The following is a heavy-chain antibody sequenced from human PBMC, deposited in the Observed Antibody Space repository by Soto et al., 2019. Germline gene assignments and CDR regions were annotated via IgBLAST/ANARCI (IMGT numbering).Heavy chain of an antibody. CDR3: AKSLEGRSIEHDYYYYYYMDV. CDR2: ISGSGGST. D-gene: IGHD3-10*01. CDR1: GFTFSSYA. V-gene: IGHV3-23*01. J-gene: IGHJ6*03. Sequence: GGSLRLSCAASGFTFSSYAMSWVRQAPGKGLEWVSAISGSGGSTYYADSVKGRFTISRDNSKNTLYLQMNSLRAEDTAVYYCAKSLEGRSIEHDYYYYYYMDVWGQGTTVTV.